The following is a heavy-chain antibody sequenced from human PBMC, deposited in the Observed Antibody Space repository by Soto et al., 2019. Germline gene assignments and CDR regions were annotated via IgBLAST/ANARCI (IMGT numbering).Heavy chain of an antibody. D-gene: IGHD2-2*01. J-gene: IGHJ4*02. V-gene: IGHV3-49*03. CDR1: GFTFGDSA. CDR2: IRSKAYGGTT. CDR3: IRDRSPTQSIVLVPAASNY. Sequence: PGGSLRLSCTASGFTFGDSAMSWFRQAPGKRLEWVSFIRSKAYGGTTEYAASVKGRFTISRDDSKSIAYLQMNSLKTEDTAVYYCIRDRSPTQSIVLVPAASNYWGQGTLVTVSS.